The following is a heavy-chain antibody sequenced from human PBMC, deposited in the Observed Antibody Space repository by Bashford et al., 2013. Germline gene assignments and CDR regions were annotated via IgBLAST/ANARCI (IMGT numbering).Heavy chain of an antibody. CDR2: ISSSSSYI. J-gene: IGHJ3*02. Sequence: VRQAPGKGLEWVSSISSSSSYIYYADSVKGRFTISRDNAKNSLYLQMNSLRAEDTAVYYCARTEVVAAMNAFDIVGPRDNGHRLL. D-gene: IGHD2-15*01. CDR3: ARTEVVAAMNAFDI. V-gene: IGHV3-21*01.